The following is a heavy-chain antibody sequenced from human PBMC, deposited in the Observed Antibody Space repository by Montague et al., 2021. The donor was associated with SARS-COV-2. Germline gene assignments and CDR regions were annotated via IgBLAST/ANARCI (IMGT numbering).Heavy chain of an antibody. CDR1: GFGFSVYW. CDR3: ARELWSAGEY. D-gene: IGHD2-21*01. V-gene: IGHV3-74*01. CDR2: ISPDGSDT. Sequence: SLRLSCAASGFGFSVYWMYWVRQAPGKGLEWVSRISPDGSDTAYADFVKGRFIISRDNAGDTLYLQMNSLRADDAALYYCARELWSAGEYWGQGALVTVSS. J-gene: IGHJ4*02.